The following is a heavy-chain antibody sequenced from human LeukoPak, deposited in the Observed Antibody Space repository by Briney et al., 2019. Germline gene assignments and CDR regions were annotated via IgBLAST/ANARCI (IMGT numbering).Heavy chain of an antibody. Sequence: PSETLSLTCAVYGGSFSGYYWSWIRQPPGKGLEWIGQINHSGSTTYNPSLKRRVTISVDTSKNQFSLKLSSVTAAATAVYYCARGREASSVVPAVLDYWGQGTLVTVSS. V-gene: IGHV4-34*01. D-gene: IGHD2-2*01. CDR3: ARGREASSVVPAVLDY. CDR1: GGSFSGYY. J-gene: IGHJ4*02. CDR2: INHSGST.